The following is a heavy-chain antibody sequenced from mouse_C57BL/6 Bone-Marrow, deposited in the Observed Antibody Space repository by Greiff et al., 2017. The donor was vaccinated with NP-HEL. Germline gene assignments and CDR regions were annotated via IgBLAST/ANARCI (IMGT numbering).Heavy chain of an antibody. CDR3: ASYYYGSDY. Sequence: EVQLQQSGAELVKPGASVKLSCTASGFNIKDYYMHWVRQGPERGLEWSGRIDPEEGETKYAPKCQGKATITADTSSNTAYLQLSSLTSEDTAVYYCASYYYGSDYWGQGTTLTVSS. D-gene: IGHD1-1*01. V-gene: IGHV14-2*01. J-gene: IGHJ2*01. CDR1: GFNIKDYY. CDR2: IDPEEGET.